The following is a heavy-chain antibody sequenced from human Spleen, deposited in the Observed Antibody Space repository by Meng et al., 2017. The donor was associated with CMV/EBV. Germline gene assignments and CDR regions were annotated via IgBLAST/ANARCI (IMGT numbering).Heavy chain of an antibody. D-gene: IGHD6-13*01. CDR1: GFTFSDYY. CDR3: ARDGEAAGPI. J-gene: IGHJ3*02. Sequence: GESLKISCAASGFTFSDYYMNWVRQAPGKGLEWVSYISSSGSTIYYADSVKGRFTISRDNAKNSLYLQMNSLRAEDTAVYYCARDGEAAGPIWGQGTMVTVSS. V-gene: IGHV3-11*04. CDR2: ISSSGSTI.